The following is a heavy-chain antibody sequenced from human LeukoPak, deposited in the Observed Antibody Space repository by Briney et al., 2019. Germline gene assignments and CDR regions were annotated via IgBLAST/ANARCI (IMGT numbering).Heavy chain of an antibody. J-gene: IGHJ4*02. CDR3: ARVNPVAGQFDY. V-gene: IGHV4-30-4*08. Sequence: SETLSLTCTVSGGSISSGDYYWSWIRQPPGKGLEWIGYIYYSGSTYYNPSLKSRVTISVDTSKNQFSLKLSSVTAADTAVYYCARVNPVAGQFDYWGQGTLVTVSS. CDR1: GGSISSGDYY. D-gene: IGHD6-13*01. CDR2: IYYSGST.